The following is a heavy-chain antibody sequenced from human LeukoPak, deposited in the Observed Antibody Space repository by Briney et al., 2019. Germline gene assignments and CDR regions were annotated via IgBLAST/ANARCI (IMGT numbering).Heavy chain of an antibody. CDR1: GLTFSTNA. CDR3: AKDVGKWESLHFFDY. D-gene: IGHD1-26*01. J-gene: IGHJ4*02. CDR2: ISGSGAST. Sequence: PGGSLRLSCLTSGLTFSTNAMSWVRQAPGKWLEWISGISGSGASTYYADSVTGRFTISRDNSRNTLYLQMNSLRGDDTAVYYCAKDVGKWESLHFFDYWGQGTLVTVSS. V-gene: IGHV3-23*01.